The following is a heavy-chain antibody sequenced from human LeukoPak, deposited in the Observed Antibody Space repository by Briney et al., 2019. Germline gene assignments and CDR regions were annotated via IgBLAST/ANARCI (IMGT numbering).Heavy chain of an antibody. V-gene: IGHV3-21*01. CDR1: GFTFSSYS. D-gene: IGHD6-13*01. Sequence: GGSLRLSCAASGFTFSSYSMNWVRQAPGKGLEWVSSISSSSSYIYYADSVKGRFTISRDNAKNSLYLQMNSLRAEDTAVYYCARSSSSSWPYYYYYMDVWGKGTTVTVSS. CDR2: ISSSSSYI. J-gene: IGHJ6*03. CDR3: ARSSSSSWPYYYYYMDV.